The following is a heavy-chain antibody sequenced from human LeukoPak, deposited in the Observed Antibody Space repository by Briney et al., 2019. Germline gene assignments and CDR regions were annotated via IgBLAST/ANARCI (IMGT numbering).Heavy chain of an antibody. D-gene: IGHD1-1*01. CDR2: IRYDGSKQ. CDR1: AFTFTSYG. CDR3: AKDLWTKQNAPGYFDY. V-gene: IGHV3-30*02. Sequence: PGGSLRLTCAVSAFTFTSYGMHWVRQAPGKGLEWLAFIRYDGSKQYYIDSVKGRFTVSRDNSKNTQYLQMNNLRAEDTAVYYCAKDLWTKQNAPGYFDYWGQGTLVTVSS. J-gene: IGHJ4*02.